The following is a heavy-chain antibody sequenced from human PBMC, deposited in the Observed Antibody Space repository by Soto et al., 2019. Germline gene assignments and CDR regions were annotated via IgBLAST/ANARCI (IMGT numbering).Heavy chain of an antibody. J-gene: IGHJ4*02. V-gene: IGHV3-48*01. CDR2: ISSSSSTI. CDR3: ARGEIVVVIAMGYGYDY. Sequence: GGSLRLSCAASGFTFSSYSMNWVRQAPGKGLEWVSYISSSSSTIYYADSVKGRFTISRDNAKNSLYLQMNSLRAEDTAVYYCARGEIVVVIAMGYGYDYWGQGTLVTVSS. CDR1: GFTFSSYS. D-gene: IGHD2-21*01.